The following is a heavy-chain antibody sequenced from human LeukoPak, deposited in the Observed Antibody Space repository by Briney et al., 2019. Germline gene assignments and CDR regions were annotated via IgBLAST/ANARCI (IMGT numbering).Heavy chain of an antibody. J-gene: IGHJ3*02. CDR1: GFTLSNYG. V-gene: IGHV3-30*03. Sequence: GGSLRLSCAASGFTLSNYGVHYVRQAPGKGLEWVATISYDGNKRYYGDSVQGRFIISRDSLQNTLYLQMNSLRTEDTAVYYCARVRGGSVRGGFDIWGQGTLVTVSS. CDR3: ARVRGGSVRGGFDI. D-gene: IGHD3-10*01. CDR2: ISYDGNKR.